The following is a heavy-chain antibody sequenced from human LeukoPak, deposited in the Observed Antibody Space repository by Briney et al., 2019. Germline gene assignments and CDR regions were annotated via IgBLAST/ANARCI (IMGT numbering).Heavy chain of an antibody. D-gene: IGHD3-10*01. CDR2: IIPIFGTA. J-gene: IGHJ3*02. V-gene: IGHV1-69*13. CDR1: GGTFSSYA. Sequence: GASVKVSCKASGGTFSSYAISWVRQAPGQGLEWMGGIIPIFGTANYAQKFQGRVTITADESTSTAYMELSSLRSEDTAVYHCARDPLWFGELLNAFDIWDQGTMVTVSS. CDR3: ARDPLWFGELLNAFDI.